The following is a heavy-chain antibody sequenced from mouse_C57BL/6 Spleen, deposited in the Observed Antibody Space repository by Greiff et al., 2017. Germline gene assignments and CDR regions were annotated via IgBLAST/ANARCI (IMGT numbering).Heavy chain of an antibody. J-gene: IGHJ2*01. D-gene: IGHD2-4*01. CDR2: IHPNSGST. CDR3: ARYNDYDSPYYCDY. V-gene: IGHV1-64*01. CDR1: GYTFTSYW. Sequence: QVQLQQPGAELVKPGASVKLSCKASGYTFTSYWMHWVKQRPGQGLEWIGMIHPNSGSTNYNEKFKSKATLTVDKSSSTAYMQLSSLTSEDSAVYYCARYNDYDSPYYCDYWGQGTTLTVAS.